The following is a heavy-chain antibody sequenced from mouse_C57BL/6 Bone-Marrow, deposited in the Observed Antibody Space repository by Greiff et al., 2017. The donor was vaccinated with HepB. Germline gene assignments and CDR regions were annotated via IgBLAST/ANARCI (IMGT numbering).Heavy chain of an antibody. D-gene: IGHD2-4*01. CDR3: AIIYYDYDGYYAMDY. CDR2: IWGVGST. V-gene: IGHV2-6*01. J-gene: IGHJ4*01. Sequence: VKVIESGPGLVAPSQSLSITCTVSGFSFTSYGVDWVRQSPGKGLEWLGVIWGVGSTNYNSAHKSRLSISKDNSKSQGFLKMNSLQTDDTAMYYCAIIYYDYDGYYAMDYWGQGTSVTVSS. CDR1: GFSFTSYG.